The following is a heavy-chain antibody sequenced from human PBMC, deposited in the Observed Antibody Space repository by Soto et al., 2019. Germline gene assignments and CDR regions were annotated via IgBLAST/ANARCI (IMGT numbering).Heavy chain of an antibody. Sequence: GGSLRLSCAASGFTVSSNYMSWVRQAPGKGLEWVSVIYSGGSTYYADSVKGRFTISRDNSKNTLYLQMNSLRAEDTAVYYCARVSIFGVVHYYYYGMDVWGQGTTVTVSS. CDR1: GFTVSSNY. CDR2: IYSGGST. J-gene: IGHJ6*02. D-gene: IGHD3-3*01. V-gene: IGHV3-53*01. CDR3: ARVSIFGVVHYYYYGMDV.